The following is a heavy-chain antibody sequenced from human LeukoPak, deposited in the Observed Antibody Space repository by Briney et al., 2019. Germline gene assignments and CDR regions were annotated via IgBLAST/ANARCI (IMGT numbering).Heavy chain of an antibody. CDR2: IYTSGGT. CDR3: ARVNDQLLFDY. CDR1: GGSISSYY. D-gene: IGHD2-2*01. J-gene: IGHJ4*02. Sequence: PSETLSLTCTVSGGSISSYYWSWIRQPAGKGLEWIGRIYTSGGTNYNPSLKSRVTMSIDTSKNQFSLKLSSVTAADTAVYYCARVNDQLLFDYWGQGTLVTVSS. V-gene: IGHV4-4*07.